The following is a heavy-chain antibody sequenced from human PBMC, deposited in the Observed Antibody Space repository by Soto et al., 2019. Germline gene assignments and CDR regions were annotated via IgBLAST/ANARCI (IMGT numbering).Heavy chain of an antibody. Sequence: PVGSLRLSCAASGFTFSSYAMSWVRQAPGKGLEWVSAISGSGGSTYYADSVKGRFTISRDNSKNTLYLQMNSLRAEDTAVYYCAKEGPSSSSWYCDAFDIWGQGTMVTVSS. CDR2: ISGSGGST. CDR3: AKEGPSSSSWYCDAFDI. D-gene: IGHD6-13*01. J-gene: IGHJ3*02. V-gene: IGHV3-23*01. CDR1: GFTFSSYA.